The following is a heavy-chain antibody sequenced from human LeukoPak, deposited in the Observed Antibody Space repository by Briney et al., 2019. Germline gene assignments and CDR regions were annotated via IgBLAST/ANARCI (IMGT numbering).Heavy chain of an antibody. CDR1: GFTFSSYA. D-gene: IGHD6-13*01. V-gene: IGHV3-23*01. CDR2: ISGSGGST. J-gene: IGHJ4*02. Sequence: PGGSQRLSCAASGFTFSSYAMSWVRQAPGKGLEWVSAISGSGGSTYYADSVKGRFTISRDNSKNTLYLQMNSLRAEDTAVYYCAKDVVSSSWPGFDYWGQGTLVTVSS. CDR3: AKDVVSSSWPGFDY.